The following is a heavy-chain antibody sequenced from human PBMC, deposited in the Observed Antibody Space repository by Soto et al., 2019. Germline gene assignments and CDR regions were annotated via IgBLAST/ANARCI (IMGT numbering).Heavy chain of an antibody. CDR3: ASPRSGQSSELGY. V-gene: IGHV1-2*02. D-gene: IGHD3-3*01. J-gene: IGHJ4*02. CDR2: VKAASGVT. CDR1: VFSVYT. Sequence: ASVKVSCKASVFSVYTIHWLRRAPGQGLEWMGWVKAASGVTNYAQRFQGRVTMTRDPSITTAYMELSSLTSGDTAVYYRASPRSGQSSELGYWGQGTVVTVSS.